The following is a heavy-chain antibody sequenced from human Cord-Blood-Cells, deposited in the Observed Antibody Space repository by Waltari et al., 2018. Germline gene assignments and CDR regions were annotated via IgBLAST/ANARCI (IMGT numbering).Heavy chain of an antibody. CDR3: ASGGSGWYFDY. CDR2: ISYDGSNK. CDR1: GFTFSSHA. Sequence: QVQLVESGGGVVQPGRSLILPCAAPGFTFSSHAMHWGRQAPGKGLEWVAVISYDGSNKYYADSVKGRFTISRDNSKNTLYLQMNSLRAEDTAVYYCASGGSGWYFDYWGQGTLVTVSS. J-gene: IGHJ4*02. D-gene: IGHD6-19*01. V-gene: IGHV3-30-3*01.